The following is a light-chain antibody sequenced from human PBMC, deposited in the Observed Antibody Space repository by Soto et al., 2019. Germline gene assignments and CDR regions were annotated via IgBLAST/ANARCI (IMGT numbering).Light chain of an antibody. V-gene: IGKV3-20*01. CDR2: GAS. CDR1: QSVSSSY. CDR3: QQYGSSPRYT. Sequence: EIVLTQSPGTLSLSPGERATLSCRASQSVSSSYLAWYQQKPGQAPRLLIYGASSRATGIPDRFSGSGSGKDFALTISRLEPEDFAVYYCQQYGSSPRYTFGQGTKLEIK. J-gene: IGKJ2*01.